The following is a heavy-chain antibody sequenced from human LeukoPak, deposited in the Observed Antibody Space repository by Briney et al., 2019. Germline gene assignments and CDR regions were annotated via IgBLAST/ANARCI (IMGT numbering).Heavy chain of an antibody. V-gene: IGHV3-7*01. CDR1: GFPFSTYW. J-gene: IGHJ4*02. Sequence: GSLRPSCAGSGFPFSTYWMSWVRQAPGKGLEWVADIKPDASEIYYLDSVKGRFTVSRDNAKTSLYLQMNSLRVEDTAVYYCATIEAVRFQYWGQGTLVAVSS. CDR3: ATIEAVRFQY. D-gene: IGHD3-3*01. CDR2: IKPDASEI.